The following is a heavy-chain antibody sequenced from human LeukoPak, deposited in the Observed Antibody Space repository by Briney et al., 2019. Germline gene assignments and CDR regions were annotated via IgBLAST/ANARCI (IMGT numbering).Heavy chain of an antibody. V-gene: IGHV3-48*03. D-gene: IGHD3-3*01. Sequence: GGSLRPSCAASGFTFSSYEMNWVRQAPGKGLEWVSYISSSGSTIYYADSVKGRFTISRDNAKNSLYLQMNSLRAEDTAVYYCARVWSGYAGGMDVWGQGTTVTVSS. J-gene: IGHJ6*02. CDR3: ARVWSGYAGGMDV. CDR2: ISSSGSTI. CDR1: GFTFSSYE.